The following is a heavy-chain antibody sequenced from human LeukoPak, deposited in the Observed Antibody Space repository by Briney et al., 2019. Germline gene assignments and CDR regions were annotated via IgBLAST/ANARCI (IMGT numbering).Heavy chain of an antibody. CDR2: INPSGGST. J-gene: IGHJ4*02. CDR3: ARGFWSGYDGYFFDY. V-gene: IGHV1-46*03. CDR1: GYTFTSYY. Sequence: ASVKVSCKASGYTFTSYYMHWVRQAPGQGREWMGIINPSGGSTSYAQKFQGRVTMTRDTSTSTVYMELSSLRSEDTAVYYCARGFWSGYDGYFFDYWGQGTLVTVSS. D-gene: IGHD3-3*01.